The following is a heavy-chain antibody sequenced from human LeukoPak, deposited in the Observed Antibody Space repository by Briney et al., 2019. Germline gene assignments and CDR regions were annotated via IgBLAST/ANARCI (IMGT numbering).Heavy chain of an antibody. J-gene: IGHJ5*02. CDR1: GFTFSSYA. CDR3: AKEWDSGSYYDRRWNWFDP. Sequence: GGSLRLSCAASGFTFSSYAMSWVRQAPGKGLEWVSAISGSGGSTYYADSVKGRFTISRDNSKNTLYLQMNSLRAEDTAVYYCAKEWDSGSYYDRRWNWFDPWGQGTLVTVSS. CDR2: ISGSGGST. V-gene: IGHV3-23*01. D-gene: IGHD1-26*01.